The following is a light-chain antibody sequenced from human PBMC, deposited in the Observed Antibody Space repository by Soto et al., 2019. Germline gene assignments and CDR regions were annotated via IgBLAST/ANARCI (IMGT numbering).Light chain of an antibody. Sequence: DLQMTQSPSSLSASVGDRVTITCRASQSISTNLNWYQEKPGKAPKLLIYAASSLQSGVPSRFSGSGSGTDFTLTISSLQPEDFATYYCQQSYSIPWTFGQGTKVEIK. J-gene: IGKJ1*01. CDR3: QQSYSIPWT. CDR1: QSISTN. V-gene: IGKV1-39*01. CDR2: AAS.